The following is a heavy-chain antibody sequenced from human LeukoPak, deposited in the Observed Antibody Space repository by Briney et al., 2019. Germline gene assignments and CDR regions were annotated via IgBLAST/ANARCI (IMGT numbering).Heavy chain of an antibody. CDR3: ARGVDYYGV. D-gene: IGHD3-10*01. Sequence: GSLRLSCAASGFTFSSYTMNRIRQPPGKGLEWIGEINHSGRTNYNPSLKSRVTISVDTSKKQFSLKLSSVTAADTAVYYCARGVDYYGVWGQGTLVTVSS. CDR2: INHSGRT. CDR1: GFTFSSYT. V-gene: IGHV4-34*01. J-gene: IGHJ4*02.